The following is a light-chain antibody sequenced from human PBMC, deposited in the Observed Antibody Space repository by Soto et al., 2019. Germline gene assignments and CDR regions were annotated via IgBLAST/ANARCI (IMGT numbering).Light chain of an antibody. CDR2: DAS. J-gene: IGKJ4*01. CDR1: QSVTTS. CDR3: QQRYNWPLA. Sequence: EIVLTQSPATLSLSTGERATLSCRASQSVTTSLAWYQQKPGQAPRLLIFDASNRATGVPARFSGSGSGTDFTLTISCLEPEDFAVYYCQQRYNWPLAFGGGTKV. V-gene: IGKV3-11*01.